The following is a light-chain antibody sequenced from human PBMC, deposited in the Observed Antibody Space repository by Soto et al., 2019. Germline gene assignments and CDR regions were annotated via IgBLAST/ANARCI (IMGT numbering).Light chain of an antibody. CDR1: QRVSSSS. CDR3: NQYHSSFT. CDR2: GAS. J-gene: IGKJ4*01. Sequence: EIVWTQSPCTLSLSPGEGATLSCRASQRVSSSSLTWYQQKRGQAPRLLIYGASTKATGIPDRFSGSGSGTDFTLTISRLEPEDLAVYYCNQYHSSFTFGGGTKVEIK. V-gene: IGKV3-20*01.